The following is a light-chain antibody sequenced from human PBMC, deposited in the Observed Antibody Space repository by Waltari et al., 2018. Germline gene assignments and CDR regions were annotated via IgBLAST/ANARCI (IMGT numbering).Light chain of an antibody. CDR1: QSVRNY. V-gene: IGKV1-39*01. CDR3: QQSYSGPPIT. CDR2: AVS. Sequence: DFQLTQSPSSLSASVGDRVTITCRTSQSVRNYLTWYQQKPGKAPNHLIYAVSNLQSGVPSRFSGSGSGTDFTLTISSVQPEDCATYYCQQSYSGPPITFGQGTRLDIK. J-gene: IGKJ5*01.